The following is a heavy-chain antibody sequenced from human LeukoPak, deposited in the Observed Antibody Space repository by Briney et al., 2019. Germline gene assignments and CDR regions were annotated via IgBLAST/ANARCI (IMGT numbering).Heavy chain of an antibody. Sequence: GGSLGLSCAASGFTFSRYIMHWVRQAPGEGLEWVAVLSHDGSNEHYADSVKGRFTISIDNSKNTVFLQLNSLRADDTAVYYCAKEPPCNSSGRYAYDYWGQGTLVTVSS. CDR3: AKEPPCNSSGRYAYDY. V-gene: IGHV3-30*04. CDR1: GFTFSRYI. CDR2: LSHDGSNE. J-gene: IGHJ4*02. D-gene: IGHD2-2*01.